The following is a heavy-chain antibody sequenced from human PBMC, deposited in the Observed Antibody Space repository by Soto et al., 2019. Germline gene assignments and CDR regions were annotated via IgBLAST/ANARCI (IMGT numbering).Heavy chain of an antibody. V-gene: IGHV1-3*01. D-gene: IGHD3-16*01. J-gene: IGHJ6*02. CDR2: INAGNGNT. CDR3: AREGVSYYYYGMDV. Sequence: GASVKVSCKASGYTFTIYAMHWVRLAPGQRLEWMGWINAGNGNTKYSQKFQGRVTITRDTSASTAYMELSSLRSEDTAVYYCAREGVSYYYYGMDVWGQGTTVTVSS. CDR1: GYTFTIYA.